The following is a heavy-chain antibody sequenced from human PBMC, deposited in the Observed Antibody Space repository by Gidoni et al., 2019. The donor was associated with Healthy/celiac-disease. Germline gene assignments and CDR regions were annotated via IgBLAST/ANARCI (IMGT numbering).Heavy chain of an antibody. CDR1: GCTFSSYS. D-gene: IGHD1-26*01. Sequence: EVQLVESGGGLVQPGGSLRLSCAASGCTFSSYSMNWVRQAPGKGLEWVSYISSSSSTIYYADSVKGRFTISRDNAKNSLYLQMNSLRDEDTAVYYCARDQLIVGATGELDYWGQGTLVTVSS. V-gene: IGHV3-48*02. CDR3: ARDQLIVGATGELDY. CDR2: ISSSSSTI. J-gene: IGHJ4*02.